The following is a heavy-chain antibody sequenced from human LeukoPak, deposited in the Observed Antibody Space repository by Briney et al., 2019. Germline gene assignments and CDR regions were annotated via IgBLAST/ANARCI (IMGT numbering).Heavy chain of an antibody. CDR2: IYYSGST. J-gene: IGHJ4*02. V-gene: IGHV4-39*01. D-gene: IGHD1-1*01. CDR3: ARQGELIRRKGDFDY. Sequence: SETLSLTCTVSGGSISSSSYYWGWIRQPPGKGLERIGSIYYSGSTYYNPSLKSRVTISVDTSKNQFSLKLSSVTAADTAVYYCARQGELIRRKGDFDYWGQGTLVTVSS. CDR1: GGSISSSSYY.